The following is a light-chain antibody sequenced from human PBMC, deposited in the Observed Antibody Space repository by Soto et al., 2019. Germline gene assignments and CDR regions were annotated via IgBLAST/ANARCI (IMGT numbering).Light chain of an antibody. CDR1: SSDVGAYNL. J-gene: IGLJ1*01. CDR3: ASLTTTNFV. CDR2: EVT. Sequence: QSALTQPASVSGSPGQSITISCTGTSSDVGAYNLVSWYQHLPDKAPKLIISEVTNRPSEVSDRFSGSKSGNTASLPISGLQAEDAADYYCASLTTTNFVFGRGTKLTVL. V-gene: IGLV2-14*01.